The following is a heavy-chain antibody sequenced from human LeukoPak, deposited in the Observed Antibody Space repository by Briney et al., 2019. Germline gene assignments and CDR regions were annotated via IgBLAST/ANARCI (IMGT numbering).Heavy chain of an antibody. D-gene: IGHD2-15*01. CDR1: GGSISSYY. V-gene: IGHV4-59*01. CDR2: IYYSGST. J-gene: IGHJ5*02. CDR3: ARDNLGYCSGGSCYSDWFDP. Sequence: PSETLSLTCTVSGGSISSYYWSWIRQPPGKGLEWIGYIYYSGSTNYNPSLKSRVTISVDTSKNQFSLKLRSVTAADTAVYYCARDNLGYCSGGSCYSDWFDPWGQGTLVTVSS.